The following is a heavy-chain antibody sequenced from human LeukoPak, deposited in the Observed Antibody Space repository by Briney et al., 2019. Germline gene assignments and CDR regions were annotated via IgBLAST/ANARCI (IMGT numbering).Heavy chain of an antibody. D-gene: IGHD3-10*01. V-gene: IGHV4-39*07. CDR2: IYYSGST. J-gene: IGHJ4*02. CDR1: GGSISSSSYY. Sequence: SETLSLTCTVSGGSISSSSYYWGWIRQPPGKGLEWIGSIYYSGSTYYNPSLKSRVTISVDTSKNQFSLKLSSVTAADTAVYYCARGVRGYFGSGTSSRPFDYWGQGTLVTVSS. CDR3: ARGVRGYFGSGTSSRPFDY.